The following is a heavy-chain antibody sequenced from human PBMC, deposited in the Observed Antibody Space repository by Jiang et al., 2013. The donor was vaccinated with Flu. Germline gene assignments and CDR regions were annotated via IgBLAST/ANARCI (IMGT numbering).Heavy chain of an antibody. V-gene: IGHV3-23*01. J-gene: IGHJ4*02. CDR2: LVVVGIHT. CDR1: GFTWSTYA. D-gene: IGHD5-12*01. CDR3: AKAIDNNGYNFELGADY. Sequence: GGPLRLSCIAPGFTWSTYAMGWSARLQGRGWSGSHLLVVVGIHTYHADSVKGRFTVSRDNSKNTLFLQMNSLRADDTAVYYCAKAIDNNGYNFELGADYWGQGTLVTVSS.